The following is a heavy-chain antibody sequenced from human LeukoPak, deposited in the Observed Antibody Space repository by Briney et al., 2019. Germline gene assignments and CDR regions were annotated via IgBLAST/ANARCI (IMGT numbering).Heavy chain of an antibody. CDR2: IYTSGST. CDR3: AKTGGFFMGMDV. D-gene: IGHD5-12*01. J-gene: IGHJ6*02. Sequence: PSETLSLTCTVSGGSISSGSYYWSWIRQPAGKGLEWIGRIYTSGSTNYNPSLKSRATISVDTSKNQFSLKLSSVTAADTAVYFCAKTGGFFMGMDVWGQGTTVTVSS. V-gene: IGHV4-61*02. CDR1: GGSISSGSYY.